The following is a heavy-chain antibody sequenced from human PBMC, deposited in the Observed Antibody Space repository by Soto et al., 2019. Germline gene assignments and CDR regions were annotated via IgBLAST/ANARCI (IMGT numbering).Heavy chain of an antibody. D-gene: IGHD2-15*01. Sequence: EVQLVESGGGLVKPGGSLRLSCAASGFTFSSYSMNWVRQAPGKGLEWVSSISSSSSYIYYADSVKGQFTISRDNAKNTLYLQMNSMRAEDTAVYYFFPGDVIVVVVAAISIGLLNWFDPWGQGTLVTVSS. J-gene: IGHJ5*02. CDR2: ISSSSSYI. V-gene: IGHV3-21*06. CDR3: FPGDVIVVVVAAISIGLLNWFDP. CDR1: GFTFSSYS.